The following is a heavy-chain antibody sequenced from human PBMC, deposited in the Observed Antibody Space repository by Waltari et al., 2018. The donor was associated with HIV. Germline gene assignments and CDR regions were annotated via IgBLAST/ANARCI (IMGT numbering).Heavy chain of an antibody. Sequence: EVELVESGGGLVQPGGSLRLSCAASRLHFRNYWIYWLRQVPGKGLVWVSRVNGDASSTDYADSVRGRFTISRDNAKNTVFLQMDSLRAEDTAVYYCTRAVFWSTFFSDNFFDYWGQGTPLTVSS. CDR1: RLHFRNYW. D-gene: IGHD3-3*01. CDR2: VNGDASST. V-gene: IGHV3-74*01. J-gene: IGHJ4*02. CDR3: TRAVFWSTFFSDNFFDY.